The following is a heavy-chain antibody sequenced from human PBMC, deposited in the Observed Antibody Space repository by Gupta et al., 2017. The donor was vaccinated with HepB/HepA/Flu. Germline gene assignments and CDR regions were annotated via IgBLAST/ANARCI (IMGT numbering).Heavy chain of an antibody. CDR3: AKDGEGWLVPWYFDL. D-gene: IGHD6-19*01. CDR1: GLTFSSYA. J-gene: IGHJ2*01. V-gene: IGHV3-23*01. CDR2: ISGSGGST. Sequence: EVQLLESGGGLVQPGGSLRLSCAPSGLTFSSYAMSWVRQAPGKGLEWVSAISGSGGSTYYADSVKGRFTISRDNSKNTLYLQMNSLRAEDTAVYYCAKDGEGWLVPWYFDLWGRGTLVTVSS.